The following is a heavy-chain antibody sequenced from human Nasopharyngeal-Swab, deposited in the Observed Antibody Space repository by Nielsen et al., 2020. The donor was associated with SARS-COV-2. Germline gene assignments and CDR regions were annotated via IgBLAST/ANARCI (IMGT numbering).Heavy chain of an antibody. CDR2: LYYSGTT. CDR1: GDSISTGRYS. J-gene: IGHJ5*02. D-gene: IGHD6-13*01. V-gene: IGHV4-39*01. CDR3: ARWSSWYNWLDP. Sequence: SETLSLTCAVSGDSISTGRYSWDWIRQPPGKGLEGIGSLYYSGTTYYNPSLKSRVTISVDTSKNQFSLKLNSATAADTAVYYCARWSSWYNWLDPWGQGTQVIVSS.